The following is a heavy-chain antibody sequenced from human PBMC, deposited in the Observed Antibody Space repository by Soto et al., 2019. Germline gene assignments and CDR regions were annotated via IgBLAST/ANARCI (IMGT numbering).Heavy chain of an antibody. J-gene: IGHJ4*02. CDR3: ARVGTRGYSGYDWVVYFDY. Sequence: QVQLQESGPGLVKPSGTLSLTCAVSGGSISSSNWWSWVRQPPGKGLEWIGEIYHSGSTNYNPSLKSRVTISVDKSKNQFSLKLSSVTAADTAVYYCARVGTRGYSGYDWVVYFDYWGQGTLVTVSS. CDR2: IYHSGST. D-gene: IGHD5-12*01. CDR1: GGSISSSNW. V-gene: IGHV4-4*02.